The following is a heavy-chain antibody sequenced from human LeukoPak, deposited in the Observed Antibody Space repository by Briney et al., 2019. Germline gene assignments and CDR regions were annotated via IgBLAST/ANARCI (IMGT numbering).Heavy chain of an antibody. CDR1: GFTFSNAW. Sequence: SGGSLRLSCAASGFTFSNAWMSWVRQAPGKGLEWVGRIKSKTDGGTTDYAAPVKGRFTISRDDSKNTLYLQMNSLKTEDTAVYYCTTGAHSSGYYDFDYWGQGTLVTVSS. CDR3: TTGAHSSGYYDFDY. D-gene: IGHD3-22*01. V-gene: IGHV3-15*01. J-gene: IGHJ4*02. CDR2: IKSKTDGGTT.